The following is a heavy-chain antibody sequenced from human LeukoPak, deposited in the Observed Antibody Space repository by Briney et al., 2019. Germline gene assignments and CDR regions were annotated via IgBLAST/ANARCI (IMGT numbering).Heavy chain of an antibody. CDR2: IRDDGSNT. Sequence: GGSLRLSCAASGFTFRNYGMHWVRQAPGKGMDWVAFIRDDGSNTYYANSVKGRFTISRDNCKNTLYLQMNSLRAEDTALYYCARYSSGSSDWFDHWGQGTLVTVSS. D-gene: IGHD6-19*01. CDR1: GFTFRNYG. CDR3: ARYSSGSSDWFDH. V-gene: IGHV3-30*02. J-gene: IGHJ5*02.